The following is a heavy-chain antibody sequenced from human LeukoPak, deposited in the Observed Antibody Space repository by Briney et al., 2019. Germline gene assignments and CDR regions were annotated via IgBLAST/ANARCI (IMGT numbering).Heavy chain of an antibody. V-gene: IGHV3-9*03. Sequence: GRSLRLSCAASGFTFDDYAMHWVRQAPGNGLEWVSGVSWNSGSIGYADSVKGRFTILRDNAKNSLYLQMNSLRAEDMALYYCAKGGYYDSSGYYYVFDYWGQGTLVTVSS. CDR1: GFTFDDYA. CDR3: AKGGYYDSSGYYYVFDY. J-gene: IGHJ4*02. D-gene: IGHD3-22*01. CDR2: VSWNSGSI.